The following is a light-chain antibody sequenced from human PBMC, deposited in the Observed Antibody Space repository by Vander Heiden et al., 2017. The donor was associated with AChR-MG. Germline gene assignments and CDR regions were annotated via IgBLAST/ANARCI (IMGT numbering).Light chain of an antibody. CDR3: QSYDTSLTGPWV. CDR2: DNT. J-gene: IGLJ3*02. V-gene: IGLV1-40*01. Sequence: QSVLTQPPSVSGAPGQRVTIPCTGSSSNIGADCDVHWYQQLPGSAPKLLIYDNTKRPSGVPERFSGSKSGTSASLAITGLQAEDEADYYCQSYDTSLTGPWVFGGGTKLTVL. CDR1: SSNIGADCD.